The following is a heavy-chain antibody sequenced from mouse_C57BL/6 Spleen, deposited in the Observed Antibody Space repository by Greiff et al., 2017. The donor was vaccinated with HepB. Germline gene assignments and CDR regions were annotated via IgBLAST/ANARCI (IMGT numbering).Heavy chain of an antibody. CDR1: GFTFSSYA. CDR3: AFDGGFAY. J-gene: IGHJ3*01. CDR2: ISDGGSYT. Sequence: VQLKESGGGLVKPGGSLKLSCAASGFTFSSYAMSWVRQTPEKRLEWVATISDGGSYTYYPDNVKGRFTISRDNAKNNLYLQMSHLKSEDTAMYYCAFDGGFAYWGQVTLVTVSA. V-gene: IGHV5-4*01.